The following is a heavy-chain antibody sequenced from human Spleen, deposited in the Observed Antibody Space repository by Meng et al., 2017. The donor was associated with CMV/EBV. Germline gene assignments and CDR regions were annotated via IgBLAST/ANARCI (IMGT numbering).Heavy chain of an antibody. D-gene: IGHD2-15*01. CDR2: IYYSGST. CDR1: GGSVSSGSYY. Sequence: GSLRLSCTVSGGSVSSGSYYWSWIRQPPGKGLEWIGYIYYSGSTNYNPSLKSRVTISVDTSKNQFSLKLSSVTAADTAVYYCARVPCGGGSCYYFDPWGQGTLVTVSS. V-gene: IGHV4-61*01. J-gene: IGHJ5*02. CDR3: ARVPCGGGSCYYFDP.